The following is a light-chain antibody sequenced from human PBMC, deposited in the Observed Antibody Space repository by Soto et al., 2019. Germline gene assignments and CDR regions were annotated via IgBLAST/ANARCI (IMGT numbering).Light chain of an antibody. CDR1: QSVSSSF. J-gene: IGKJ1*01. Sequence: ELVLTQSPGTLSLSPGERATLSCRASQSVSSSFLAWYQQKPGQAPRLLIYGASSRATGIPDRFSVSGSGTDLTLTISRLEPEDFAVYYCQQYDSLPWTFGQGNKVEIK. CDR2: GAS. V-gene: IGKV3-20*01. CDR3: QQYDSLPWT.